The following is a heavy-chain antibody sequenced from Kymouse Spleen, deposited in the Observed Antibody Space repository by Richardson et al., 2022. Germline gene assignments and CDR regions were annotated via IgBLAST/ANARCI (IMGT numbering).Heavy chain of an antibody. CDR3: ASPFWSGYPYYGMDV. D-gene: IGHD3-3*01. V-gene: IGHV3-33*01. Sequence: QVQLVESGGGVVQPGRSLRLSCAASGFTFSSYGMHWVRQAPGKGLEWVAVIWYDGSNKYYADSVKGRFTISRDNSKNTLYLQMNSLRAEDTAVYYCASPFWSGYPYYGMDVWGQGTTVTVSS. CDR2: IWYDGSNK. J-gene: IGHJ6*02. CDR1: GFTFSSYG.